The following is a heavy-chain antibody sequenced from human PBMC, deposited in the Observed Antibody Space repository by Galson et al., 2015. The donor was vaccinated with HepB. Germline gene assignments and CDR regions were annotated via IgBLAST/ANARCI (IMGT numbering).Heavy chain of an antibody. CDR1: GFTFSSYA. CDR2: ISGSGGST. J-gene: IGHJ4*02. CDR3: ASIGYYQRRFDY. V-gene: IGHV3-23*01. Sequence: SLRLSCAASGFTFSSYAMSWVRQAPGKGLEWVSAISGSGGSTYYADSVKGRFTISRDNSKNTLYLQMNSLRAEDTAVYYCASIGYYQRRFDYWGQGTLVTVSS. D-gene: IGHD3-22*01.